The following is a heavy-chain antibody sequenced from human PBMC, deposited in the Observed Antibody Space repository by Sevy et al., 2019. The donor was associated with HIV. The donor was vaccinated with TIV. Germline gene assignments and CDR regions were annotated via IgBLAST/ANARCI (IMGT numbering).Heavy chain of an antibody. D-gene: IGHD4-4*01. CDR1: GGTFSNYA. CDR2: IIHIFGTT. V-gene: IGHV1-69*13. Sequence: ASVKVSCKASGGTFSNYALSWVRQAPGQGLEWMGGIIHIFGTTNFAQTFQGRVTITADESRSTAYMELSSLKPADTAVYYCARTPLLSIPGTTDVYFDIWGQGTLVTVSS. J-gene: IGHJ4*02. CDR3: ARTPLLSIPGTTDVYFDI.